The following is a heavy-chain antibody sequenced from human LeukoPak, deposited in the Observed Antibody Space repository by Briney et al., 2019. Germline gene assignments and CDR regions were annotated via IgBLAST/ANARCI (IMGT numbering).Heavy chain of an antibody. CDR1: GFSFSDYW. V-gene: IGHV3-30*02. D-gene: IGHD6-13*01. CDR2: IRYDGSIK. J-gene: IGHJ4*02. CDR3: ARERGYSSSCYTF. Sequence: GGSLRLSCAASGFSFSDYWMSWVRQAPGKGLEGVTFIRYDGSIKYYADSVKGRFTISRDNSKNTLYLQMNSLRAEDTAVYYCARERGYSSSCYTFWGQGTLVTVSS.